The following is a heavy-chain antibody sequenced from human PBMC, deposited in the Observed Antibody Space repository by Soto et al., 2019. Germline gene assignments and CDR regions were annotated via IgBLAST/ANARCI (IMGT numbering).Heavy chain of an antibody. CDR2: IWYDGSNK. J-gene: IGHJ6*02. Sequence: GGSLRLSCAASGFTFSSYGMHWVRQAPGKGLEWVAVIWYDGSNKYYADSVKGRFTISRDNSKNTLYLQMNSLRAEDTAVYYCARVSAYSPGPYDYYYGMDVWGQGTTVTVSS. D-gene: IGHD5-18*01. CDR3: ARVSAYSPGPYDYYYGMDV. V-gene: IGHV3-33*01. CDR1: GFTFSSYG.